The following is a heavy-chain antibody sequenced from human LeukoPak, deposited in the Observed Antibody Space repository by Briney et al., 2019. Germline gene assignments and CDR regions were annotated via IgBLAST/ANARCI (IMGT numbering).Heavy chain of an antibody. CDR2: IKPDGTTK. V-gene: IGHV3-7*03. CDR3: ARSIPYGTTWYGRSDY. CDR1: GFTSSSYW. Sequence: PGGSLRLSCAASGFTSSSYWMSWVRQAPGKGLEWVANIKPDGTTKFYVDSVKGRFTISRDNALNSLYLQMNSLRAEDTAIYYCARSIPYGTTWYGRSDYWGQGTLVTVSS. D-gene: IGHD6-13*01. J-gene: IGHJ4*02.